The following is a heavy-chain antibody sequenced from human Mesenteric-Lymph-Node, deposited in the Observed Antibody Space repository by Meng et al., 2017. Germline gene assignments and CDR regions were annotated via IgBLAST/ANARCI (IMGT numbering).Heavy chain of an antibody. CDR1: GASVTTDNYY. V-gene: IGHV4-61*01. D-gene: IGHD1-26*01. CDR2: FYTTGLT. J-gene: IGHJ4*02. Sequence: VRLAESGPGLLRPSATLSLTCTVSGASVTTDNYYWSWIRQPPGKRLEWIGYFYTTGLTNYNPSLKSRVSISVDTFNNQFSLKLNSVTAADTAVYYCAVWSGSYYPNWGQGTLVTVSS. CDR3: AVWSGSYYPN.